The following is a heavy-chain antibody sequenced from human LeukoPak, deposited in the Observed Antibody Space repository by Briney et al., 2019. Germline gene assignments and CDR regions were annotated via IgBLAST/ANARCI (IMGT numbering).Heavy chain of an antibody. CDR1: GFTFSNYG. Sequence: GRSLRLSCAASGFTFSNYGMRWVRQAPGKGLEWVAVISSDGSNKYYADSVKGRFTISRDNSKNTLFLQMNSLRAEDTAVYYCAKDGLWFGDLTYFDYWGQGTLVTVSS. CDR3: AKDGLWFGDLTYFDY. J-gene: IGHJ4*02. V-gene: IGHV3-30*18. CDR2: ISSDGSNK. D-gene: IGHD3-10*01.